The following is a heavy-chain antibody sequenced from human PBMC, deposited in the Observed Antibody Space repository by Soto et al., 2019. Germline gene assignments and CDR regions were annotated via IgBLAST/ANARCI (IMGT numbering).Heavy chain of an antibody. Sequence: GASVKVSCKASGYTFTSYYMHWVRQAPGQGLEWMGIINPSGGSTSYAQKFQGRVTMTRDTSTSTVYVELSSLRSEDTAVYYCARPKIPNDSSGYYFYYWGQGTLVTVSS. CDR1: GYTFTSYY. V-gene: IGHV1-46*01. CDR3: ARPKIPNDSSGYYFYY. CDR2: INPSGGST. D-gene: IGHD3-22*01. J-gene: IGHJ4*02.